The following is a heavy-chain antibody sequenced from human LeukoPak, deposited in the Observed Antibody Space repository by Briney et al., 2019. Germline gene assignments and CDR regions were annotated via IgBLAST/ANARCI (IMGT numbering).Heavy chain of an antibody. J-gene: IGHJ4*02. CDR2: VGISSGNT. Sequence: PGGSLRLSCAAAGFTFSDYSMNWVRQAPGKGLGWISYVGISSGNTKYADSVKGRFTISGDSAKNSVFLQMNTLRVEDTAAYYYARDHRYAFDTWGQGTLVTDSS. CDR3: ARDHRYAFDT. V-gene: IGHV3-48*04. D-gene: IGHD5-12*01. CDR1: GFTFSDYS.